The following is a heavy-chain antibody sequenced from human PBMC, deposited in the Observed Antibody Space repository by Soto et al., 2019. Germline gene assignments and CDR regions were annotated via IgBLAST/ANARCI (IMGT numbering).Heavy chain of an antibody. D-gene: IGHD5-18*01. Sequence: SETLSLTCAVYGGSFSGYYLSWIRQPPGKGLEWIVEINHSGSTNYNPSLKSRVTISVDTSKNQFSLKLSSVTAADTAVYYCASPRGYSYGYYYYGMDVWGQGTTVTVSS. V-gene: IGHV4-34*01. CDR2: INHSGST. CDR1: GGSFSGYY. J-gene: IGHJ6*02. CDR3: ASPRGYSYGYYYYGMDV.